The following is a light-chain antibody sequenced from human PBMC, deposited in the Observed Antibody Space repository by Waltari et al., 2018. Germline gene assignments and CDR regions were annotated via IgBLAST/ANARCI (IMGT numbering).Light chain of an antibody. V-gene: IGKV3-20*01. CDR2: GAS. Sequence: EIVLTQSPGTLSLSPGERATLSCRASQRISSSNLAWYQQKLGQTPRLLIYGASSRATGIPDRFSGSASGTDFTLTITRLEPEDLAVYYCQQYDTAPLTFGQGTKLEIK. J-gene: IGKJ2*01. CDR1: QRISSSN. CDR3: QQYDTAPLT.